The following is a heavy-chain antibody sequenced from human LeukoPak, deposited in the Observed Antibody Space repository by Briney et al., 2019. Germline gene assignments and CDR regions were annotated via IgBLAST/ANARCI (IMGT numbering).Heavy chain of an antibody. CDR2: ISSSSSYI. D-gene: IGHD3-22*01. J-gene: IGHJ4*02. CDR3: ARSTSVNYDSSGYSALDY. V-gene: IGHV3-21*06. Sequence: GGSLRLPCAASGFTFSSYNINWVRQAPGKGLEWVSSISSSSSYIYYADSVKGRFTISRDNAKNSLYLQMNSLRAEDTAVYYCARSTSVNYDSSGYSALDYWGQGTLVTVSS. CDR1: GFTFSSYN.